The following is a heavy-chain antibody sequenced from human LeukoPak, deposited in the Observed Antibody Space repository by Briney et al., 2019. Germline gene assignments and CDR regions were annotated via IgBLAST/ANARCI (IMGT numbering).Heavy chain of an antibody. CDR2: IYHSGST. J-gene: IGHJ4*02. V-gene: IGHV4-30-2*01. CDR3: ASGYSYGIFDY. CDR1: GGSISSGGYS. Sequence: SQTLSLTCAVSGGSISSGGYSWSWIRQPPGKGLEWIGYIYHSGSTYYNPSLKSRVTISADRSKNQFSLKLSSVTAAGTAVYYCASGYSYGIFDYWGQGTLVTVSS. D-gene: IGHD5-18*01.